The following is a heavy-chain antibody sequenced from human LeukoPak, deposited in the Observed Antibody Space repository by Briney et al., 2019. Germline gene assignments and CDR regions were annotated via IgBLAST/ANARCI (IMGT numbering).Heavy chain of an antibody. CDR3: ARVSGGGSYYTY. CDR2: INHSGST. Sequence: SETLSLTCAVYGGSFSGYYWSWIRQPPGKGLEWIGEINHSGSTNYNPSLKSRVTISVDTSKNQFSLKLSSVTAADTAVYYCARVSGGGSYYTYWGQGTLVTVSS. V-gene: IGHV4-34*01. D-gene: IGHD1-26*01. CDR1: GGSFSGYY. J-gene: IGHJ4*02.